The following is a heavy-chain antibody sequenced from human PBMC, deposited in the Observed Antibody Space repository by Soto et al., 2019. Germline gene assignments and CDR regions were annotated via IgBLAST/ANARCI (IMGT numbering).Heavy chain of an antibody. CDR2: INPNSGGT. V-gene: IGHV1-2*02. D-gene: IGHD6-6*01. J-gene: IGHJ5*02. Sequence: ASVKVSCKASGYAFTGYYMHWVRQAPGQGLEWMGWINPNSGGTNYAQKFQGRVTMTRDTSISTAYMELSRLRSDDTAVYYCARDNSRPAARGGWFDPWGQGTLVTVSS. CDR1: GYAFTGYY. CDR3: ARDNSRPAARGGWFDP.